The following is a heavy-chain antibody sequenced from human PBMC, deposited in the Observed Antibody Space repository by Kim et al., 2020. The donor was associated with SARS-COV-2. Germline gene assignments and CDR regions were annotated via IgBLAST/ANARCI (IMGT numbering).Heavy chain of an antibody. CDR3: ARDFVGTA. D-gene: IGHD2-21*01. J-gene: IGHJ4*02. CDR2: NGNT. Sequence: NGNTKYSQKFQGRVTITRDTSASTAYMELSSLRSEDTAVYYCARDFVGTAWGQGTLVTVSS. V-gene: IGHV1-3*01.